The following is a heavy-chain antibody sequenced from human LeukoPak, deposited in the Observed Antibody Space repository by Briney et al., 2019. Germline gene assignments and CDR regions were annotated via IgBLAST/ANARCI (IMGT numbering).Heavy chain of an antibody. CDR1: GFTFSNCA. CDR3: AKSPPTSRYSYGYTSYYYMDV. Sequence: GGSLRLSCAASGFTFSNCAMTWVRQAPGKGLEWVSAISGSGGSPYYADSVKGRFTISRDNSKNTLFLQMNSLRVEDTAAYYCAKSPPTSRYSYGYTSYYYMDVWGKGTTVTVSS. CDR2: ISGSGGSP. J-gene: IGHJ6*03. V-gene: IGHV3-23*01. D-gene: IGHD5-18*01.